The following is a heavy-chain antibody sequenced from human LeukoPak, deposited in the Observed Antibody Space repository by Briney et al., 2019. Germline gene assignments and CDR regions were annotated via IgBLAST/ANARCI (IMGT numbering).Heavy chain of an antibody. V-gene: IGHV4-59*01. CDR2: IYYSGGT. Sequence: SETLSLTCTVSGGSISAYYWIWIRQPPGKGLEWIGYIYYSGGTNYNPSLKSRVTMSVDTSKNQFSLKMSSVTAADTAVYHCARRAAAVGTFYMDVWGKGTTVTVSS. CDR3: ARRAAAVGTFYMDV. J-gene: IGHJ6*03. CDR1: GGSISAYY. D-gene: IGHD6-13*01.